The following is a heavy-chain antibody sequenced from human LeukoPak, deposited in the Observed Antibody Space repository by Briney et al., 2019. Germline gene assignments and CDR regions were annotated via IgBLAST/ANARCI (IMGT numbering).Heavy chain of an antibody. Sequence: SETLSLTCAVYGGSFSGYYWSWIRQPPGKGLEWIGEITHSGSTNYNPSLKSRVTISVDTSKNQFSLKLSSVTAADTAVYYCASWGYCSSTSCYTVGYDYWGQGTLVTVSS. CDR2: ITHSGST. D-gene: IGHD2-2*02. CDR3: ASWGYCSSTSCYTVGYDY. J-gene: IGHJ4*02. CDR1: GGSFSGYY. V-gene: IGHV4-34*01.